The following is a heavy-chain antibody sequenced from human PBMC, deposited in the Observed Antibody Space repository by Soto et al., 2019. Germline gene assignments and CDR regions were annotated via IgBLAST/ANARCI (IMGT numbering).Heavy chain of an antibody. J-gene: IGHJ4*02. CDR3: AKIVARHTLVPVFDQ. D-gene: IGHD2-21*01. V-gene: IGHV3-9*01. Sequence: EVQLVESGGGLVQLGRSISLSCVASGFTFDEYAVHWVRQAPGKGLEWVSGISWDSGSINYAASVRGRFTVSRDNAKNFLYLLMTSLRFEDTAFYYCAKIVARHTLVPVFDQWCQRALVTVSS. CDR2: ISWDSGSI. CDR1: GFTFDEYA.